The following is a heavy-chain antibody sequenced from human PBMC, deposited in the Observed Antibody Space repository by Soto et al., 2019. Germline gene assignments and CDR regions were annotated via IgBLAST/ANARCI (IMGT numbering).Heavy chain of an antibody. CDR2: IIPIFGTA. V-gene: IGHV1-69*01. D-gene: IGHD3-16*02. CDR3: ARVGVWGSYRLHWFDP. Sequence: QVQLVQSGAEVKKPGSSVKVSCKASGGTFSSYAISWVRQAPGQGLEWMGGIIPIFGTANYGQKFQGRVTITADESTSTAYMELSSLRSEDTAVYYCARVGVWGSYRLHWFDPWGQGTLVTVSS. CDR1: GGTFSSYA. J-gene: IGHJ5*02.